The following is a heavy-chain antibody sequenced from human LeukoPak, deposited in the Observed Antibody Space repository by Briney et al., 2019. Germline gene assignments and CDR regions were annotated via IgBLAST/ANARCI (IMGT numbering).Heavy chain of an antibody. CDR2: MNPNSGNT. Sequence: GASVKVSCKASGYTFTSYDINWVRQATGQGLEWMGWMNPNSGNTGYAQKFQGRVTMTRNTSISTAYMELRSLRSDDTAVYYCARGGLVRGSGWYGPHRPSYFDYWGQGTLVTVSS. CDR1: GYTFTSYD. V-gene: IGHV1-8*01. CDR3: ARGGLVRGSGWYGPHRPSYFDY. J-gene: IGHJ4*02. D-gene: IGHD6-19*01.